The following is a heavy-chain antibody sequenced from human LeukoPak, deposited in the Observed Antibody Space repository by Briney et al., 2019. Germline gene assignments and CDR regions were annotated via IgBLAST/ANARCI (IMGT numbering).Heavy chain of an antibody. CDR2: INHSGST. Sequence: SETLSLTCAVYGGSFSGYYWSWIRQPPGKGLEWIGEINHSGSTNYNPSLKSRVTISVDTSKNQFSLKLSSVAAADTAVYYCARRTQGKTYYYGSGSAFHIWGQGTMVTVSS. CDR1: GGSFSGYY. J-gene: IGHJ3*02. CDR3: ARRTQGKTYYYGSGSAFHI. D-gene: IGHD3-10*01. V-gene: IGHV4-34*01.